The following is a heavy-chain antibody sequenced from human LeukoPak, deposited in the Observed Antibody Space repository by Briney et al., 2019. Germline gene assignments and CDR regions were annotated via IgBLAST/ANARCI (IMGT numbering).Heavy chain of an antibody. J-gene: IGHJ4*02. CDR3: ARAVEQWLARIDY. CDR2: TYYRPKWYN. D-gene: IGHD6-19*01. Sequence: SQTLSLTCAISGDSVSSNSAAWNWIRQSPSRGLEWLGRTYYRPKWYNDYAVSVKSRITINPDTSKNQFSLQLNSVTPEATAVDYCARAVEQWLARIDYWGQGTLVTVSS. V-gene: IGHV6-1*01. CDR1: GDSVSSNSAA.